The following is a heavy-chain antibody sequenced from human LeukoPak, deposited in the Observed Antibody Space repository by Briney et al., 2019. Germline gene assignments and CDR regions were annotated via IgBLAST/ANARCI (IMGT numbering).Heavy chain of an antibody. CDR3: AREGSSQAFDY. V-gene: IGHV4-34*01. D-gene: IGHD6-6*01. J-gene: IGHJ4*02. CDR2: INHSGST. CDR1: GGSFSGYY. Sequence: SETLSLTCAVYGGSFSGYYWSWIRQPPGKGLEWIGEINHSGSTNYNPSLKSRVTISVDTSKNQFSLKLSSVTAADTAVYYCAREGSSQAFDYWGQGTLVTVSS.